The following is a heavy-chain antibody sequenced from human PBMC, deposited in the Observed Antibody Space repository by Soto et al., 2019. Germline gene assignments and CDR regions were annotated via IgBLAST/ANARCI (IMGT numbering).Heavy chain of an antibody. CDR2: IYYSGST. J-gene: IGHJ5*02. Sequence: SETLSITCTVSGGSVRSDNYYWMWIRQPPGKGLEWIGYIYYSGSTNYNPSLKSRVTISVDTSKNQFSLKLSSVTAADTAVYYCARDVASDYDFWSGTNNWFDPWGQGTLVTVSS. V-gene: IGHV4-61*01. CDR3: ARDVASDYDFWSGTNNWFDP. CDR1: GGSVRSDNYY. D-gene: IGHD3-3*01.